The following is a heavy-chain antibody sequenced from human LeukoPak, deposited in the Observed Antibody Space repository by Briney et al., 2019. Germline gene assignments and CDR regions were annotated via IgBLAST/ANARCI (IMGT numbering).Heavy chain of an antibody. CDR1: GGSISSYY. D-gene: IGHD3-22*01. J-gene: IGHJ4*02. CDR3: ARVTYYYDSSGYQYYFDY. CDR2: IYYSGST. V-gene: IGHV4-59*01. Sequence: SETLSLTCTVPGGSISSYYWSWIRQPPGKGLEWIGYIYYSGSTIYNPSLKSRVTISVDTSKNQFSLKLSSVTAADTAVYYCARVTYYYDSSGYQYYFDYWGQGTLVTVSS.